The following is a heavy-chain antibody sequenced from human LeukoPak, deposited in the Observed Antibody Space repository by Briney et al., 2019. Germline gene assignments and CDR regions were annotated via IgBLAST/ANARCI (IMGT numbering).Heavy chain of an antibody. Sequence: SETLSLTCTVSGGPISGYYWSWLRQPPGKGLEWIGYIYHSGFTDYNPSLRSRLTISVDTSRNQYSLKLTSATAADTAIYYCAIDQRCSRFDGGCDQWYFDLWGRGTLVTVSS. D-gene: IGHD5-12*01. CDR2: IYHSGFT. CDR1: GGPISGYY. V-gene: IGHV4-59*01. J-gene: IGHJ2*01. CDR3: AIDQRCSRFDGGCDQWYFDL.